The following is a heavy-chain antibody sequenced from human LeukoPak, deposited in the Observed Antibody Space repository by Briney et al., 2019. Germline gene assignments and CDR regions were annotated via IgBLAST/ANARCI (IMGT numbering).Heavy chain of an antibody. CDR1: GGTFSSYA. Sequence: SVKVSCKASGGTFSSYAISWVRQAPGQGLEWMGRIIPIFGTANYAQKFQGRVTITTDESTSAAYMELSSLRSEDTAVYYCASNWIQLSGYYFDYWGQGTLVTVSS. D-gene: IGHD5-18*01. J-gene: IGHJ4*02. V-gene: IGHV1-69*05. CDR2: IIPIFGTA. CDR3: ASNWIQLSGYYFDY.